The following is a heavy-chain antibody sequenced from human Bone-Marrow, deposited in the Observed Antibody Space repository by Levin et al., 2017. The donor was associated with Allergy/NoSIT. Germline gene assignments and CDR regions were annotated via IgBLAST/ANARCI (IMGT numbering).Heavy chain of an antibody. CDR1: GFTFSTFT. D-gene: IGHD3-22*01. CDR2: ISDDEANT. J-gene: IGHJ6*02. CDR3: ARERRFYYDSSGFYPTNYYNYGLDV. Sequence: GESLKISCAASGFTFSTFTMHWVRQTPGTGLEWVAFISDDEANTFYADSFKGRFTISRDNSQNTLYLQMVSLRDEDTAVYYCARERRFYYDSSGFYPTNYYNYGLDVWGQGMAVTVSS. V-gene: IGHV3-30-3*01.